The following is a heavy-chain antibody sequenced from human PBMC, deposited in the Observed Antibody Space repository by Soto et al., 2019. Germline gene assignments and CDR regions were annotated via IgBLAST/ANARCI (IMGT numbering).Heavy chain of an antibody. CDR3: ARTDGDLDY. CDR2: MNPKSGYT. D-gene: IGHD4-17*01. Sequence: QVQLVQSGAEVKKPGASVKVSCKTSGYTFTRYDSNWVRQATGQGLEWMGWMNPKSGYTGSAQRFQGRITMTRYTSISTAYMELSSLRSEDTAMYYCARTDGDLDYWGQGTLVTVSS. CDR1: GYTFTRYD. J-gene: IGHJ4*01. V-gene: IGHV1-8*01.